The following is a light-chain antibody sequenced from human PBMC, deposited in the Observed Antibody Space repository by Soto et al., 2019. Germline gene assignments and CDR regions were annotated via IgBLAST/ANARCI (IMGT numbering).Light chain of an antibody. CDR3: QQLNTYPVT. V-gene: IGKV1-9*01. CDR2: AAS. J-gene: IGKJ4*01. CDR1: LGISSY. Sequence: IQLTQSPSSLSASVGDRVTITCRASLGISSYLAWYQQKPGKAPKLLIYAASTLQSGVPSRFSGSGSGTDFTLTISSLQPEDFATYSCQQLNTYPVTFGGGTKVDI.